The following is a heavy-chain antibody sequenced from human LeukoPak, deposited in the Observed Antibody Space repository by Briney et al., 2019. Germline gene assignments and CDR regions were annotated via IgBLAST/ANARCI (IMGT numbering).Heavy chain of an antibody. Sequence: ASVKVSCKASGYTFTSHGISWVRQAPGQGLEWMGWISAYYGNTNYAQKLQGRVTMTTDTSTSTAYMELSSLKSDDTAVYFCARDPTTLYYYDTRGYLRAFDIWGERT. CDR1: GYTFTSHG. D-gene: IGHD3-22*01. CDR2: ISAYYGNT. CDR3: ARDPTTLYYYDTRGYLRAFDI. V-gene: IGHV1-18*01. J-gene: IGHJ3*02.